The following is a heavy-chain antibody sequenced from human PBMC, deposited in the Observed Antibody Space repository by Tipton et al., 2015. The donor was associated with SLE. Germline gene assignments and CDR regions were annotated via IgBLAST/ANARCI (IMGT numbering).Heavy chain of an antibody. V-gene: IGHV4-39*01. CDR3: ARYRSSGQYYFDH. CDR1: GDSISSSSYF. D-gene: IGHD3-16*02. J-gene: IGHJ4*02. Sequence: TLSLTCSVSGDSISSSSYFWAWIRKPPGKGLEWIGSITYSGISYSNPSLNSRVTISVDTSKTRFSLKLTSVTASDTAVYFCARYRSSGQYYFDHWGQGTPVTVSS. CDR2: ITYSGIS.